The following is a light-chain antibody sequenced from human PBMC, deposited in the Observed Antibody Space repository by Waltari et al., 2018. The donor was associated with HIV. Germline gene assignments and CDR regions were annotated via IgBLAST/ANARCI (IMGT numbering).Light chain of an antibody. J-gene: IGLJ2*01. V-gene: IGLV3-25*03. CDR1: ALPKQY. CDR3: QSADSSGTVV. CDR2: KDS. Sequence: SYELTQPRSVSVSPGQTARITCSGDALPKQYAYWYQQKPGQAPVLVIYKDSERPSGIPERFSGSSSGTTVTLTISGVQAVDEADYYCQSADSSGTVVFGGGTKLTVL.